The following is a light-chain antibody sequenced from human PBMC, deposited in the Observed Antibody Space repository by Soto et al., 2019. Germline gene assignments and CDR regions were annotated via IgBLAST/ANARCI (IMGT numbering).Light chain of an antibody. CDR3: QQSYSIPLT. J-gene: IGKJ4*01. CDR1: QGINSY. CDR2: DAS. Sequence: DIQLTQSPSFLSASVGDRVTITCRASQGINSYLAWYQQRPGKAPKVLMYDASTLQRGVPSRFSGSGSGTDFTLTISSLQPEDFATYYCQQSYSIPLTFGGGTKVDIK. V-gene: IGKV1-9*01.